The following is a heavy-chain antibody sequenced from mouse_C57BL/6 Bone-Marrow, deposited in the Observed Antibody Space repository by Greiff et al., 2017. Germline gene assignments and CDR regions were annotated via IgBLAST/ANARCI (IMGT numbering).Heavy chain of an antibody. CDR2: ISYDGSN. D-gene: IGHD1-1*01. CDR3: ARDRYYYGSSYGY. Sequence: EVQPQESGPGLVKPSQSLSLTCSVTGYSITSGYYWNWIRQFPGNKLEWMGYISYDGSNNYNPSLKNRISITRETSKNQFFLKFNSVTTEDTATYYWARDRYYYGSSYGYWGQGTTLTVSS. V-gene: IGHV3-6*01. J-gene: IGHJ2*01. CDR1: GYSITSGYY.